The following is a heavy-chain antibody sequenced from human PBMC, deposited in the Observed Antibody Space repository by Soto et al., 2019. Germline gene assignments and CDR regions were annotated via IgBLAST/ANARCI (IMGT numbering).Heavy chain of an antibody. V-gene: IGHV3-30*18. CDR3: AKDFLARDSSGYSRDAFDI. Sequence: PGGSLRLSCAASGFTFSRYGMHWGRQAPGKGLEWVAVISYDGSNKYYADSVKGRFTISRDNSKNTLYLQMNSLRAEDTAVYYCAKDFLARDSSGYSRDAFDIWGQGTMVTVSS. CDR2: ISYDGSNK. CDR1: GFTFSRYG. D-gene: IGHD3-22*01. J-gene: IGHJ3*02.